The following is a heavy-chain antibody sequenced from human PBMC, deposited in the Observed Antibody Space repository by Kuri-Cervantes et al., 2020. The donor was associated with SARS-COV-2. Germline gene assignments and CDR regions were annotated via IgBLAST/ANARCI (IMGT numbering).Heavy chain of an antibody. CDR3: ARRYYYYSSGYTGMGFDF. V-gene: IGHV5-51*01. J-gene: IGHJ4*02. CDR1: GYSFTSYW. Sequence: GESLKISCQGSGYSFTSYWIGWVRQMPGKGLEWMGIIYPGDSDTRYSPSFQGQVTISADKSISIAFLQWNSLKASDTAMYYCARRYYYYSSGYTGMGFDFWGQGTLVTVSS. CDR2: IYPGDSDT. D-gene: IGHD3-22*01.